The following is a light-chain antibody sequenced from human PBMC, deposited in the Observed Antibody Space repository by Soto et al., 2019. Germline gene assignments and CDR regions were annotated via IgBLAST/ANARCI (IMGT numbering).Light chain of an antibody. CDR1: NIRSKS. J-gene: IGLJ2*01. CDR2: DDS. V-gene: IGLV3-21*02. Sequence: SYELTQPPSVSVAPGQTARITCGGNNIRSKSVHWYQQKPGQAPVLVVYDDSDRPSGIPERFSGSNSGNTTTLTISRVGAGDEADYYCQVWYSSSDHVVFGGGTKLTAL. CDR3: QVWYSSSDHVV.